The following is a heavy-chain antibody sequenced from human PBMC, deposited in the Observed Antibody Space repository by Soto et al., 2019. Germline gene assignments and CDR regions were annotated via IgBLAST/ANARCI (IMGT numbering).Heavy chain of an antibody. Sequence: RLSLTCTVSGGSISSGDYYWSWIRQPPGKGLEWIGYIYYSGSTYYNPSLKSRVTISVDTSKNQFSLKLSSVTAADTAVYYCARDXPEANYDILTGPNWFDPWGQGTLVTVSS. CDR3: ARDXPEANYDILTGPNWFDP. D-gene: IGHD3-9*01. V-gene: IGHV4-30-4*01. CDR2: IYYSGST. CDR1: GGSISSGDYY. J-gene: IGHJ5*02.